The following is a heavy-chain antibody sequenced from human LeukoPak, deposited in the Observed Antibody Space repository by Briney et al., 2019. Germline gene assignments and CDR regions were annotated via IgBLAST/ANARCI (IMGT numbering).Heavy chain of an antibody. Sequence: PGGSLRLSCAASGSTFSTYEMNWVRQAPGKGLEWVSYISSSGTTIYYADSVKGRFTISRDNAKNSLYLQMNSLRAEDTAVYYCASARYSENWGQGTLVTVSS. CDR2: ISSSGTTI. V-gene: IGHV3-48*03. J-gene: IGHJ4*02. CDR3: ASARYSEN. D-gene: IGHD1-26*01. CDR1: GSTFSTYE.